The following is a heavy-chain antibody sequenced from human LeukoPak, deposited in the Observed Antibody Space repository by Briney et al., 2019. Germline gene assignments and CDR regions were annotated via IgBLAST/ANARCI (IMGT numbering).Heavy chain of an antibody. CDR1: GCNFGDYG. CDR3: TRADGYYDHRFFDF. Sequence: GGSLRLSCTASGCNFGDYGLSWVRQAPGKGLEWIGFIRRKANDGTTEYAASGKGRFTISGDDSKNIAYLQMNGLQTEDTALYYCTRADGYYDHRFFDFWGQGTQVIVSS. CDR2: IRRKANDGTT. V-gene: IGHV3-49*04. D-gene: IGHD4-17*01. J-gene: IGHJ4*02.